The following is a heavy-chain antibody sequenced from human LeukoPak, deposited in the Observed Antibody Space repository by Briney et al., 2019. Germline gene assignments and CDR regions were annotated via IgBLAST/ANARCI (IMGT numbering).Heavy chain of an antibody. Sequence: PGGSLSLTCAASGFTFSSYGMHWVRQAQGQGMGWVAVVSYDGSNKTYADSVKDRLTTSRDNCTNTLYLQMHSLKTADAAVYYFTSVYSYGPIGFDYWGQGTLVTVS. CDR2: VSYDGSNK. D-gene: IGHD5-18*01. CDR1: GFTFSSYG. V-gene: IGHV3-30*03. J-gene: IGHJ4*02. CDR3: TSVYSYGPIGFDY.